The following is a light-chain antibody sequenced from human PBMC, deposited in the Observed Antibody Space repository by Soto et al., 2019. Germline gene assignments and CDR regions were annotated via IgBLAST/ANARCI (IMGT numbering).Light chain of an antibody. V-gene: IGLV2-14*03. CDR2: DVS. Sequence: QSVLTQPASVSGSPGQSITISCTGTSSDVGGYNYVSWYQQHPGKAPKLLIYDVSNRPSGVSNRFSGSKSGNTASLTISGLLAEDEAGYYCSSYTSSNTPVVFGGGTKVTVL. J-gene: IGLJ2*01. CDR3: SSYTSSNTPVV. CDR1: SSDVGGYNY.